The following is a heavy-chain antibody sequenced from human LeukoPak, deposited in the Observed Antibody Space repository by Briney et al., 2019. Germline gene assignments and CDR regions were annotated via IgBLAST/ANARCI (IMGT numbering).Heavy chain of an antibody. D-gene: IGHD3-22*01. CDR3: AREDYYDSTGYYYRGYNRWGFEY. Sequence: GASVKVSCKASGYTFTGYYLHWVRQAPGQGLEWMGWINPKSGGTNYAQNFQGRVTMTRDTSISTAYMELSRLRVDDTAVYYCAREDYYDSTGYYYRGYNRWGFEYWGQGTLVTVSS. J-gene: IGHJ4*02. V-gene: IGHV1-2*02. CDR1: GYTFTGYY. CDR2: INPKSGGT.